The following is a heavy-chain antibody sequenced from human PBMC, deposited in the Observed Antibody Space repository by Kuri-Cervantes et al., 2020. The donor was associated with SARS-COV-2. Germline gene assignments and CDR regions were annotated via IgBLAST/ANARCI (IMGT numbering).Heavy chain of an antibody. Sequence: GGSLRLSCAASGFTFSDYSMNWVRQAPGKGLQYVSSINSNGGSIYHTDSVKGRFTISRDNSKNTLYLQMSSLRAEDTAVYYCAQQIAVVDYYFDLWGQGTLVTVSS. V-gene: IGHV3-64D*06. CDR3: AQQIAVVDYYFDL. J-gene: IGHJ4*02. D-gene: IGHD2-2*01. CDR1: GFTFSDYS. CDR2: INSNGGSI.